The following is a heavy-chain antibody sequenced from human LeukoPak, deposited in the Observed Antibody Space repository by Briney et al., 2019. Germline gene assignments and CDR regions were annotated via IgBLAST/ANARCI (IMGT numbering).Heavy chain of an antibody. CDR2: ISGSGGST. Sequence: GGSLRLSCAASGFTFSSYAMSWVRQAPGKGQEWVSAISGSGGSTYYADSVKGRFTISRDNSKNTLYLQMNSLRAEDTAVYYCAKDLAYDSSGYSKWGQGTLVTVSS. D-gene: IGHD3-22*01. CDR3: AKDLAYDSSGYSK. CDR1: GFTFSSYA. V-gene: IGHV3-23*01. J-gene: IGHJ4*02.